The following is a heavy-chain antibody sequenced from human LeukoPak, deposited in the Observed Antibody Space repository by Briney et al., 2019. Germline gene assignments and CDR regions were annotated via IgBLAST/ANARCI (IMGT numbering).Heavy chain of an antibody. CDR3: ARLCGSGSYFDY. J-gene: IGHJ4*02. D-gene: IGHD3-10*01. Sequence: ASVKVSCKVSGYTLTELSMHWVRQAPGKGLEWMGGFDPEDGETIYAQKFQGRVTKTEDTSTDTAYMELSSLRSEDTAVYYCARLCGSGSYFDYWGQGTLVTVSS. CDR2: FDPEDGET. CDR1: GYTLTELS. V-gene: IGHV1-24*01.